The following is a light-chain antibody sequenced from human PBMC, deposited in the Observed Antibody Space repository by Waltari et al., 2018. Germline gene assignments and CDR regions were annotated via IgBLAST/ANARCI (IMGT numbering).Light chain of an antibody. CDR3: QAWDSGTFYV. Sequence: SYGLTQPPSVSVSPGQTASITCSGHKLGDKYACWYQQKPGQSPVLVIYQDDKRPSGIPERFSGSNSGNTATLTISGTQAMDEADYYCQAWDSGTFYVFGSGTKVTVL. V-gene: IGLV3-1*01. CDR1: KLGDKY. CDR2: QDD. J-gene: IGLJ1*01.